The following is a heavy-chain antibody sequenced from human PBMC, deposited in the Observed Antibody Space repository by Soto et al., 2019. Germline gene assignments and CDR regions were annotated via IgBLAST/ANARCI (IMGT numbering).Heavy chain of an antibody. D-gene: IGHD3-9*01. CDR1: GFTFSSHS. CDR3: AKVTGHYMDH. CDR2: ISSSSTYI. J-gene: IGHJ4*02. Sequence: EVQVVESGGGLVKPGGSLRLSCAASGFTFSSHSMNWVRQAPGKGLEWVSTISSSSTYIYYADSVKGRFTISRDNAKNSLYLQMNSLRAEDTAVYYCAKVTGHYMDHWGQGTLVTVSS. V-gene: IGHV3-21*04.